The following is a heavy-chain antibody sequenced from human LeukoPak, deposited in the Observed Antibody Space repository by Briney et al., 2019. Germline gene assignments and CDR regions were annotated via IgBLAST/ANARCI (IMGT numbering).Heavy chain of an antibody. D-gene: IGHD4-23*01. J-gene: IGHJ3*02. V-gene: IGHV3-23*01. Sequence: PGGSLRLSCAASGFTFSTYAMSWVRQAPGKGLEWVSAIGGSGVSTYYADSVKGRFTISRDNSKNTLYMQMNSLRAEDTAVYHCAKTLGGNIRDAFDIWGQGTMVTVSS. CDR3: AKTLGGNIRDAFDI. CDR2: IGGSGVST. CDR1: GFTFSTYA.